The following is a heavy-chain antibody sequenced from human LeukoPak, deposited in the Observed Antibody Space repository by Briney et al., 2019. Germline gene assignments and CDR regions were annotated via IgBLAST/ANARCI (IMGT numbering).Heavy chain of an antibody. V-gene: IGHV4-59*08. CDR3: ARHLYSLSFDY. CDR1: GGSISSYY. Sequence: SETLSLTCTVSGGSISSYYWSWIRQPPGKGLEWIGYIYYSGSTNYNPSLKSRVTLSVDTSKNQFSLKLSSVTAADTAVYYCARHLYSLSFDYWGQGTLVTVSS. J-gene: IGHJ4*02. D-gene: IGHD1-26*01. CDR2: IYYSGST.